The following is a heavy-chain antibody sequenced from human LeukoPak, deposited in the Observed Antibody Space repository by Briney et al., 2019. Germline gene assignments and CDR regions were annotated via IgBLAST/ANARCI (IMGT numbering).Heavy chain of an antibody. Sequence: GESLKISCKGSGYSFSNYWIGWVRQMPGKGLEWMGMTYPDDSDTRYSPSFQGQVTISADKSITTAYLQWSSLKASDTAMYYCARSGTVSPYAFDIWGQGTMVTVSS. D-gene: IGHD1-14*01. CDR2: TYPDDSDT. J-gene: IGHJ3*02. V-gene: IGHV5-51*01. CDR1: GYSFSNYW. CDR3: ARSGTVSPYAFDI.